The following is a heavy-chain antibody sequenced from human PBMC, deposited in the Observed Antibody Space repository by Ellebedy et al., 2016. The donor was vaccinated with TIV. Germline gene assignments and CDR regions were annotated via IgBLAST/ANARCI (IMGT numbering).Heavy chain of an antibody. CDR1: GGPISSRTYY. CDR2: IYYSGST. CDR3: AGDNYSNTRGYYYFPPYAFDA. Sequence: SETLSLXXTVSGGPISSRTYYWGWIRQPPGKGLEWTGSIYYSGSTYYNPSLKTRVTISIDTSSNQFSLKLSSGAAADTAVYYCAGDNYSNTRGYYYFPPYAFDAWGQGTLVTVSS. V-gene: IGHV4-39*02. D-gene: IGHD3-22*01. J-gene: IGHJ4*02.